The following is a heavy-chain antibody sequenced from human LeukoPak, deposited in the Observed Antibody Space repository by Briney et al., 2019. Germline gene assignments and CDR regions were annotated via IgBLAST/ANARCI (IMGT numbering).Heavy chain of an antibody. Sequence: SETLSLTCAVYGGSFSGYYWSWIRQPPGKGLEWIGEINHSGSTNYNPSLKSRVTISVDTSKNQFSLKLSSVTAAGTAVYYCARGIAVAGTGLDYWGQGTLVTVSS. CDR3: ARGIAVAGTGLDY. CDR1: GGSFSGYY. CDR2: INHSGST. V-gene: IGHV4-34*01. D-gene: IGHD6-19*01. J-gene: IGHJ4*02.